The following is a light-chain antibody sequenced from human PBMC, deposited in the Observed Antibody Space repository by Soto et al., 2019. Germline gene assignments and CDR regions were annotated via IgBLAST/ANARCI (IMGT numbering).Light chain of an antibody. CDR2: AAS. V-gene: IGKV1-39*01. CDR3: QQSYSTPFT. CDR1: QSISSY. J-gene: IGKJ3*01. Sequence: DIQMTQSPSSLSASVGDRVTITCRASQSISSYLNWYQQKPGKAPKLLIYAASSLQSGVTSRFSGSGSGTDYTLTISRLQPEDLATYCCQQSYSTPFTFGPGIKVDI.